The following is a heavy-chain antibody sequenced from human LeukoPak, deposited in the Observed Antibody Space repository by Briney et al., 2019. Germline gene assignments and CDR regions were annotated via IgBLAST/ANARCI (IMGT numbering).Heavy chain of an antibody. J-gene: IGHJ4*02. D-gene: IGHD5-24*01. CDR3: ARLGWLQSLD. CDR1: GGSISSSSYY. CDR2: IYYSGST. V-gene: IGHV4-39*01. Sequence: SETLSLTCTVSGGSISSSSYYWGWIRQPPAKGLEWIGSIYYSGSTYYNPSLQSRLTLTLDTSKNQFSLELSSVTAGDTAVYYCARLGWLQSLDWGQGTLVTVSS.